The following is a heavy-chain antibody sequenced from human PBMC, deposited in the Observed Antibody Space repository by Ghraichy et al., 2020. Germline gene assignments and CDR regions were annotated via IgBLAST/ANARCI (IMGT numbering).Heavy chain of an antibody. CDR2: ISYDGSNK. D-gene: IGHD3-22*01. V-gene: IGHV3-30-3*01. J-gene: IGHJ2*01. CDR1: GFTFSSYA. Sequence: GGSLRLSCAASGFTFSSYAMHWVRQAPGKGLEWVAVISYDGSNKYYADSVKGRFTISRDNSKNTLYLQMNSLRAEDTAVYYCARDPYYYDSSGYASYFDLWGRGTLVTVSS. CDR3: ARDPYYYDSSGYASYFDL.